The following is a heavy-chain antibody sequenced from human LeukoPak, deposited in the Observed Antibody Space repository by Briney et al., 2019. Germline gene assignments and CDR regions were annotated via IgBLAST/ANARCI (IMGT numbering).Heavy chain of an antibody. Sequence: AETLSLTCVVYGGSFSGYYWSWIRQPPGKGLEWIGEINHSGSTNYNPSLKSRVTISVDTSKNQFSLKLSSVTAADTAVYYCARDREGGGEDRYIDYWGQGTLVTVSS. J-gene: IGHJ4*02. CDR2: INHSGST. CDR3: ARDREGGGEDRYIDY. V-gene: IGHV4-34*01. D-gene: IGHD3-16*01. CDR1: GGSFSGYY.